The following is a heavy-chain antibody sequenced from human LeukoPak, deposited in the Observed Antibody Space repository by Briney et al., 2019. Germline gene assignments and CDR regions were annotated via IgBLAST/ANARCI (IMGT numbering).Heavy chain of an antibody. CDR1: GGSISSSSYY. J-gene: IGHJ4*02. CDR2: IYHSGST. Sequence: SETLSLTCTVSGGSISSSSYYWSWIRQPPGKGLEWIGYIYHSGSTYYNPSLKSRVTISVDRSKNQFSLKLSSVTAADTAVYYCARAVRQLGADYWGQGTLVTVSS. CDR3: ARAVRQLGADY. V-gene: IGHV4-30-2*01. D-gene: IGHD6-6*01.